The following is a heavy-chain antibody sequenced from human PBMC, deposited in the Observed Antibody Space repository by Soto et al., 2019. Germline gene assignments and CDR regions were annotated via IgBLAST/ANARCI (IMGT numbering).Heavy chain of an antibody. V-gene: IGHV3-23*01. J-gene: IGHJ5*02. D-gene: IGHD3-16*02. CDR3: AKSPVFKGPIVTLLDP. CDR2: ISNNGDTA. Sequence: EVQLLESGGGLVQPGGSLTLSCATSGFTFSSYAMVWVRQATEKGLEWVASISNNGDTAYYADSVKGRFTISRGNSENPLYRKRTGLRAHAPPFFFWAKSPVFKGPIVTLLDPWGQEPQVPFPS. CDR1: GFTFSSYA.